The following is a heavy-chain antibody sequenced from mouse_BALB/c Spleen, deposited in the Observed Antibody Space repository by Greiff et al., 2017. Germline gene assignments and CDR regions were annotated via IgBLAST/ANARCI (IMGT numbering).Heavy chain of an antibody. J-gene: IGHJ3*01. CDR1: GYTFSSYW. D-gene: IGHD1-2*01. V-gene: IGHV1-9*01. Sequence: VQVVESGAELMKPGASVKISCKATGYTFSSYWIEWVKQRPGHGLEWIGEILPGSGSTNYNEKFKGKATFTADTSSNTAYMQLSSLTSEDSAVYYCARWVLRLPWFAYWGQGTLVTVSA. CDR2: ILPGSGST. CDR3: ARWVLRLPWFAY.